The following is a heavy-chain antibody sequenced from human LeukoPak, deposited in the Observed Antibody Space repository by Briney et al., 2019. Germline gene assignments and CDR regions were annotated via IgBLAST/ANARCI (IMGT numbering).Heavy chain of an antibody. CDR2: IYYSGST. CDR3: ARHAVGYYYYYYMDV. J-gene: IGHJ6*03. Sequence: SETLSLTCTVSGGSISSYYWSWIRQPPGKGLEWIGYIYYSGSTNYNPSLKSQVTISVDTSKNQFSLKLSSVTAADTAVYYCARHAVGYYYYYYMDVWGKGTTVTVSS. CDR1: GGSISSYY. D-gene: IGHD2-15*01. V-gene: IGHV4-59*08.